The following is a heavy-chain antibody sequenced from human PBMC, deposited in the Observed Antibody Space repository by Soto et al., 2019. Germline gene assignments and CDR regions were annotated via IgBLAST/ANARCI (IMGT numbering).Heavy chain of an antibody. Sequence: SETLSLTCSVSGGSMIVFFWSWIRQPAGKGLEWIGRIYNSGNTNYNPSLKSRVSTSLDMSKNVFSLKVTSVTAADTAVYFCAREDQVGYFDHWGQGAVVTVSS. V-gene: IGHV4-4*07. CDR1: GGSMIVFF. CDR3: AREDQVGYFDH. J-gene: IGHJ4*02. D-gene: IGHD2-2*01. CDR2: IYNSGNT.